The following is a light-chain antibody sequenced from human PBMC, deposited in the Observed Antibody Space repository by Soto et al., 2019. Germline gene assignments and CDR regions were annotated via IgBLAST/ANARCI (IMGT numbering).Light chain of an antibody. V-gene: IGKV1-39*01. Sequence: DIQMTQSPSTLSGSVGDRVTITCRASQSISNYLNWYQHKPDRAPKFLIYAASSLQSGVPSRFSGSGSGTDFTLTISSLQREDFATYFCQQSFSSSWTFGQGTKVDIK. CDR3: QQSFSSSWT. J-gene: IGKJ1*01. CDR2: AAS. CDR1: QSISNY.